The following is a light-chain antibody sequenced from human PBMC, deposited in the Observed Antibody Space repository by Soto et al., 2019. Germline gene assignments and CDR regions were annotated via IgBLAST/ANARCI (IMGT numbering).Light chain of an antibody. CDR1: SGDVGSYNL. V-gene: IGLV2-23*01. J-gene: IGLJ1*01. Sequence: QSVLTQPASVSGSPGQSITISCTGTSGDVGSYNLVSWYQQHPGKAPKLMIYEGSKRPSGVSNRFSGSKSGNTASLTISGLQAEDEADYYCFSYAGSSTYVFGTGTKVTVL. CDR3: FSYAGSSTYV. CDR2: EGS.